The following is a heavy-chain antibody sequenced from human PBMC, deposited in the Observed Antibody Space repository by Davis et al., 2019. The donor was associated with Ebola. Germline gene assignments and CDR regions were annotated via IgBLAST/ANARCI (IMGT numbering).Heavy chain of an antibody. Sequence: MPSETLSLTCSVSGGYINSSTYYWGWIRQPPGKGLEWIGSIYYTGSTYYNPSLKSRVTMSVDTSKNQFSLKLSSVTAADTAVYYCARHTYGDYLGYWGQGTLLTVSS. CDR1: GGYINSSTYY. CDR3: ARHTYGDYLGY. CDR2: IYYTGST. J-gene: IGHJ4*02. V-gene: IGHV4-39*01. D-gene: IGHD4-17*01.